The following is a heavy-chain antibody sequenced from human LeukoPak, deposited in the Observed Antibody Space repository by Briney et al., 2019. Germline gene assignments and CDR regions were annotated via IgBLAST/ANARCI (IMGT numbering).Heavy chain of an antibody. CDR1: GGSISSYY. CDR2: IYYSGST. V-gene: IGHV4-59*08. J-gene: IGHJ3*02. Sequence: PSETLSLTCTVSGGSISSYYWSWIRQPPGKGLEWIGYIYYSGSTNYNPSLKSRVTISVDTSKNQFSLKLSSVTAADTAVYYCARHNFYYYGSGSYSPDAFDIWGQGTMVTVSS. CDR3: ARHNFYYYGSGSYSPDAFDI. D-gene: IGHD3-10*01.